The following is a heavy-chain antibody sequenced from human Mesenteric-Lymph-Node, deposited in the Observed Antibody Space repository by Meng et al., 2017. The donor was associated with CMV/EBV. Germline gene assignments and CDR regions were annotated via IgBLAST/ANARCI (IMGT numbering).Heavy chain of an antibody. J-gene: IGHJ4*02. Sequence: GESLKISCATSGFTFSDHYMDWVRQAPGKGLEWVGRTRNRANSYTTEYAASVKGRFIISRDDSENLMYLQMNSLKTEDTAVYYCVRNLYSGTFYFDYWGQGTLVTVSS. D-gene: IGHD1-26*01. CDR3: VRNLYSGTFYFDY. V-gene: IGHV3-72*01. CDR1: GFTFSDHY. CDR2: TRNRANSYTT.